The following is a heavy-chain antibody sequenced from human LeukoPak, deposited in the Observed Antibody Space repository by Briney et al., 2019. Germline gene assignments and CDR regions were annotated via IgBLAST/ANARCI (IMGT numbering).Heavy chain of an antibody. CDR3: AKLDGSAQLDY. CDR1: GFTSSRYS. V-gene: IGHV3-21*04. CDR2: ISSSSIYI. J-gene: IGHJ4*02. Sequence: PGGSLRLSCAASGFTSSRYSMNWVRQAPGKGLEWVSSISSSSIYIYYADSVKGRFTISRDNAKNSLYLQMNSLRAEDTAVYYCAKLDGSAQLDYWGQGTLVTVSS. D-gene: IGHD3-10*01.